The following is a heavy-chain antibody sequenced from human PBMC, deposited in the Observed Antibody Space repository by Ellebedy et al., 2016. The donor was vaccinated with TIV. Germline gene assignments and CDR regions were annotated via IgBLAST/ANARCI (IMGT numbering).Heavy chain of an antibody. V-gene: IGHV4-34*01. Sequence: SETLSLXXAVYGGSFSGYYWSWIRQPPGKGLEWIGEINHTGSTKYNPSLKSRVTISVDTSKNQFSLKLTSVTAADTAVYYCARGSKLERYYYFDYWGQGALVTVS. J-gene: IGHJ4*02. CDR1: GGSFSGYY. CDR2: INHTGST. D-gene: IGHD1-1*01. CDR3: ARGSKLERYYYFDY.